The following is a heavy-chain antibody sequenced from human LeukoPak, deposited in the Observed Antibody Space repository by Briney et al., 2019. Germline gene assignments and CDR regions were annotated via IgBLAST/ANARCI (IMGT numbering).Heavy chain of an antibody. CDR3: AHRQLWFSRTEDWFDP. Sequence: SGPTLVHPTQPLTLTCTFSGFSLSTRGVGGGWIRQPPEKALEWLALIYWNDDTRYSPSLKSRLTITKHTSKTQVVLTMTNMDPVDTATYYCAHRQLWFSRTEDWFDPWGQGTLVTVSS. V-gene: IGHV2-5*01. CDR1: GFSLSTRGVG. J-gene: IGHJ5*02. D-gene: IGHD5-18*01. CDR2: IYWNDDT.